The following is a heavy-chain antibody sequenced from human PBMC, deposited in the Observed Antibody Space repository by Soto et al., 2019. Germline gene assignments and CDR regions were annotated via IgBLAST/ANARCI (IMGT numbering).Heavy chain of an antibody. CDR3: ARAAHYDRSGYYYPY. CDR1: GGSFSDYQ. Sequence: PSDTLSLTCAVYGGSFSDYQWTWIRQPPGKGLEWIGEINHSGSTNYSPSLKSRVIISVDTSKNQFSLKLSSVTAADTAVYYCARAAHYDRSGYYYPYWGQGNLVTVSS. J-gene: IGHJ4*02. CDR2: INHSGST. D-gene: IGHD3-22*01. V-gene: IGHV4-34*01.